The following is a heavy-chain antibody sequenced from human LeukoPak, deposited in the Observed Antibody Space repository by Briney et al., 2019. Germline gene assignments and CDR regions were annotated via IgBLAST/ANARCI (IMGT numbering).Heavy chain of an antibody. CDR3: AKRGDYYSYYYVMEV. J-gene: IGHJ6*02. D-gene: IGHD2-21*02. Sequence: GGSLRLSCAASGYSFNAYAMSWVRQAPGKGLEWVSSITGDGNTIIYAGSVKGRFTISRDYSKNTLYLQMNSLRVEDTAIYYCAKRGDYYSYYYVMEVWGQGTTVIVSS. CDR2: ITGDGNTI. V-gene: IGHV3-23*01. CDR1: GYSFNAYA.